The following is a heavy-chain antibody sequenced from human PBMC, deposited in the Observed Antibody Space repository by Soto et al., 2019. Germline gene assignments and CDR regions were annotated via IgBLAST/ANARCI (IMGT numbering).Heavy chain of an antibody. CDR1: GYTFTSYG. CDR2: ISAYNGNT. Sequence: QVQLVQSGAEVKKPGASVKVSCKASGYTFTSYGISWVRQAPGQGLEWMGWISAYNGNTNYAQTLQGRVTMTTATATSRAYMDLRTLRSDDTTVYYCAEDRGAYGMDVWGEGTTVTVSS. CDR3: AEDRGAYGMDV. J-gene: IGHJ6*04. V-gene: IGHV1-18*01.